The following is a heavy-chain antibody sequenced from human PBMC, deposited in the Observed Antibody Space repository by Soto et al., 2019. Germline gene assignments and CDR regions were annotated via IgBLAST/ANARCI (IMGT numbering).Heavy chain of an antibody. CDR2: MSPYTGVG. Sequence: GASVKVSCKASGYIFTDHYIHWVRQAPGQGLEWVGWMSPYTGVGKYAEKFQGRVTMSRDTSISTAYMELSSLRSDDTAVYYCAKDAERNWFDPWGKGTLVTVSS. J-gene: IGHJ5*02. V-gene: IGHV1-2*02. CDR3: AKDAERNWFDP. CDR1: GYIFTDHY.